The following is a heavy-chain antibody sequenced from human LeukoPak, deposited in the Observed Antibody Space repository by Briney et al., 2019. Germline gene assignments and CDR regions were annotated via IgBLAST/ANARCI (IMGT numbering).Heavy chain of an antibody. CDR3: TRAYRGGDCYFQH. J-gene: IGHJ1*01. CDR1: GFTFGDYA. D-gene: IGHD2-21*02. CDR2: IRSKAYGGTT. V-gene: IGHV3-49*04. Sequence: PGGSLRLSCTASGFTFGDYAMSWVRQAPGKGLEWVVFIRSKAYGGTTEYAASVKGRFTISRDDSKSIAYLQMNSLNTEDTAVYYCTRAYRGGDCYFQHWGQGTLVTVSS.